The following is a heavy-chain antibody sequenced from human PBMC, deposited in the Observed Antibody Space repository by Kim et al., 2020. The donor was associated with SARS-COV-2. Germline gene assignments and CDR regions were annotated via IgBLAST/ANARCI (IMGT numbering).Heavy chain of an antibody. D-gene: IGHD6-19*01. CDR3: ARRRSSGWTLRYFDY. Sequence: SETLSLTCAVYGGSFSGYYWSWIRQPPGKGLEWIGEINHSGSTNYNPSLKSRVTISVDTSKNQFSLKLSSVTAADTAVYYCARRRSSGWTLRYFDYWGQGTLVTVSS. CDR2: INHSGST. J-gene: IGHJ4*02. V-gene: IGHV4-34*01. CDR1: GGSFSGYY.